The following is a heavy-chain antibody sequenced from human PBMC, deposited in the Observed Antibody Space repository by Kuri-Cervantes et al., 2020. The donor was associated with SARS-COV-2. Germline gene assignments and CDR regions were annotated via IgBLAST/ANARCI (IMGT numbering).Heavy chain of an antibody. CDR1: GGSISSFY. J-gene: IGHJ4*02. Sequence: GSLRLACIVSGGSISSFYWSWIRQSPGKGLEWIAYFYYGDVTNYNPSLKSRVTVSADTSRNQLSLKLSSVTAADTAVYYCARDNILYSGRGFDLWGQGTLVTVSS. D-gene: IGHD5-12*01. CDR3: ARDNILYSGRGFDL. CDR2: FYYGDVT. V-gene: IGHV4-59*01.